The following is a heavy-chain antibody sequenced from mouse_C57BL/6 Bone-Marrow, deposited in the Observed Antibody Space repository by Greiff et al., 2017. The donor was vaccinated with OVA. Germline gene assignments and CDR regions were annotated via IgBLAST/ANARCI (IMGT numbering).Heavy chain of an antibody. Sequence: EVQLQQSGPELVKPGASVKISCKASGYTFTDYYMNWVKQSHGKSLEWIGDINPNNGGTSYNQKFKGKATLTVDKSSSTAYMELRSLTSEDSAVYYCASYYDYDGGAWFAYGGQGTLVTVSA. CDR1: GYTFTDYY. CDR2: INPNNGGT. D-gene: IGHD2-4*01. V-gene: IGHV1-26*01. CDR3: ASYYDYDGGAWFAY. J-gene: IGHJ3*01.